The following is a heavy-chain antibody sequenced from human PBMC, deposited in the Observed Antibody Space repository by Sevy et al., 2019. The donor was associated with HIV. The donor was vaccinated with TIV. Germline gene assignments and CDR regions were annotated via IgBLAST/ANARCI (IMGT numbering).Heavy chain of an antibody. V-gene: IGHV3-15*01. Sequence: RGSLRLSCAASGFTFSNAWMSWVRQAPGKGLEGVGRIKSNTDGGTTDYAAPVKGRFTISRDDSKNTLYLQMNSLNTEDTAVYYWTTGSIIAAAGNYYYGMDVWGQGTTVTVSS. CDR3: TTGSIIAAAGNYYYGMDV. CDR1: GFTFSNAW. J-gene: IGHJ6*02. CDR2: IKSNTDGGTT. D-gene: IGHD6-13*01.